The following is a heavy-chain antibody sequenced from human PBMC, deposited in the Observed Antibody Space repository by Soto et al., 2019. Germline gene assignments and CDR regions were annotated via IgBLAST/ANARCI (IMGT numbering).Heavy chain of an antibody. V-gene: IGHV3-48*01. CDR1: GFTFSSFS. CDR2: ITSSSSST. J-gene: IGHJ4*02. Sequence: PGGSLRLSCAASGFTFSSFSMNWVRQAPGKGLEWVSYITSSSSSTYYADSVKGRFTISRDNAKNSLFLQMNSLRAEDTAVYYCAREVRLAYWGQGTRVTVSS. D-gene: IGHD6-6*01. CDR3: AREVRLAY.